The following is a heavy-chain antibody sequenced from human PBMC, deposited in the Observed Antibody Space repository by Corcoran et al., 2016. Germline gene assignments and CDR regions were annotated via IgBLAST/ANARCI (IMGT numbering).Heavy chain of an antibody. J-gene: IGHJ5*02. CDR2: ISAYNGNT. CDR1: GYTCTRYG. CDR3: ARAPMTTVTTWGWFDP. V-gene: IGHV1-18*01. Sequence: QVQLVPSGAELKRPGTSVKVSCTPSGYTCTRYGISWVRQAPGQWSEWVGWISAYNGNTNYAQKLQGRVTMTTEPSTSTSYKELRSRRSDDTAVYYCARAPMTTVTTWGWFDPWGQGTMVTVSS. D-gene: IGHD4-17*01.